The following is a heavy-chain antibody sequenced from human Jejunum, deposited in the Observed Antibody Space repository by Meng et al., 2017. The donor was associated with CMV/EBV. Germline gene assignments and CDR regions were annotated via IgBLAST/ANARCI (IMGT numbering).Heavy chain of an antibody. J-gene: IGHJ2*01. CDR1: GFSFENYA. CDR3: AKDFGGDYNFYWFFDL. Sequence: SGFSFENYAVSWVRQAPGKGLEWVLGISRSGDRTYAADSVKGRFTISRDNSRNTLYLQMNGLRVEDTAVYYCAKDFGGDYNFYWFFDLWGRGSLVTVSS. V-gene: IGHV3-23*01. D-gene: IGHD2-21*01. CDR2: ISRSGDRT.